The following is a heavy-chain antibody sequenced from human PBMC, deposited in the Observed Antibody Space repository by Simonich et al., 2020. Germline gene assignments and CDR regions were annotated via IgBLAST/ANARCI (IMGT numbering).Heavy chain of an antibody. CDR1: GFTFSSYA. J-gene: IGHJ5*02. CDR2: RSYDGSKK. CDR3: ARDRNWGWFDP. V-gene: IGHV3-30*07. Sequence: QVQLVESGGGVVQPGRSLRLSFAASGFTFSSYAMHGVRQAPGKCRGWVVVRSYDGSKKYYADSVKGRFPISRDNSKNTLYLQMNILRAEDTAVYYCARDRNWGWFDPWGQGTLVTVSS. D-gene: IGHD7-27*01.